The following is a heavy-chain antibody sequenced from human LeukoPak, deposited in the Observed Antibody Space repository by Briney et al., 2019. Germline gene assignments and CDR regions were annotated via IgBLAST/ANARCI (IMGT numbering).Heavy chain of an antibody. CDR1: GFTFSSFG. CDR2: ISYDGSNK. Sequence: GGSLRLSCAASGFTFSSFGMHGARKAPGRGLGWVEVISYDGSNKYYADSVKGRFTISRDNSKNTLYLQMNSLRAEDTAVYYCAKTRGVYSNYYYGMDVWGQGTTVTVSS. CDR3: AKTRGVYSNYYYGMDV. V-gene: IGHV3-30*18. J-gene: IGHJ6*02. D-gene: IGHD3-10*01.